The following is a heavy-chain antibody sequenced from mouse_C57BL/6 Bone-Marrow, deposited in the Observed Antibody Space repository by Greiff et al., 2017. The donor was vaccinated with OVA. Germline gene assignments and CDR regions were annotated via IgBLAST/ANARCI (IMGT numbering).Heavy chain of an antibody. Sequence: LMEPGASVKLSCKASGYTFTEYTIHWVKQRSGQGLEWIGWFYPGSGSIKYNEKFKDKATLTADKSSSTVYMELSRLTSEDSAVYFCARHEDYDGPLAYWGQGTLVTVSA. CDR2: FYPGSGSI. CDR1: GYTFTEYT. V-gene: IGHV1-62-2*01. D-gene: IGHD1-1*01. J-gene: IGHJ3*01. CDR3: ARHEDYDGPLAY.